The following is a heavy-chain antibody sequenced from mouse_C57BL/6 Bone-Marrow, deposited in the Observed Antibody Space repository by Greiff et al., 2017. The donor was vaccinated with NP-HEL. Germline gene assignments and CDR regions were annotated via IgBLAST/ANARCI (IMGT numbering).Heavy chain of an antibody. CDR3: ARWFYDGYPAWFAY. CDR1: GYTFTSYG. J-gene: IGHJ3*01. V-gene: IGHV1-81*01. CDR2: IYPRSGNT. Sequence: QVQLQQSGAELARPGASVKLSCKASGYTFTSYGISWVKQRTGQGLEWIGEIYPRSGNTYYNEKFKGKATLTADKSSSTAYMELRSLTSEDSAVYFCARWFYDGYPAWFAYWGQGTLVTVSA. D-gene: IGHD2-3*01.